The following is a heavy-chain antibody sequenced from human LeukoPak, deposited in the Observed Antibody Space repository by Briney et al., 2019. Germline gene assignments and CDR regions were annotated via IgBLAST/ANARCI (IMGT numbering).Heavy chain of an antibody. CDR3: ARDREYTDYLHTWFAP. CDR1: GFTFNTYS. V-gene: IGHV3-21*01. Sequence: GGSLRLSCAASGFTFNTYSMNWVRQAPGKGLEWVSSISSSSRYIYYADSVRGRFTISRDNAKNSPYLQMNSLRAEDTAVYYCARDREYTDYLHTWFAPGGQGTLVTVSS. CDR2: ISSSSRYI. J-gene: IGHJ5*02. D-gene: IGHD4-11*01.